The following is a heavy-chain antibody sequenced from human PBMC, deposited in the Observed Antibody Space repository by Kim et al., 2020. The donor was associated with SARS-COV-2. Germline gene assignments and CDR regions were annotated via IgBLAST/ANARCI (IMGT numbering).Heavy chain of an antibody. J-gene: IGHJ6*03. CDR3: ARGSRLPASVPAYYYMDV. V-gene: IGHV3-9*01. D-gene: IGHD2-2*01. Sequence: GGSLRLSCAASGFTLGDYNMHWVRQAPGKGFEWVLGMSWSGGVIGYGDSVKGRFAASRDTPTNSLYLEMTSLRADDTATYYCARGSRLPASVPAYYYMDVWGKGTTVTVSS. CDR2: MSWSGGVI. CDR1: GFTLGDYN.